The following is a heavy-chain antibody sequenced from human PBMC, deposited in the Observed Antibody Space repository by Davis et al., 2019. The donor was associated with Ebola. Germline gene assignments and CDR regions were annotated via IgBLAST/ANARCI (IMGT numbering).Heavy chain of an antibody. Sequence: GESLKISCAASGFTFSSYWMSWVRQAPGKGLEWVSAISGSGGSTYYADSVKGRFTISRDNSKNTLYLQMNSLRAEDTAVYYCAKDRQTYYYDSSGYSTTYYFDYWGQGTLVTVSS. CDR2: ISGSGGST. CDR3: AKDRQTYYYDSSGYSTTYYFDY. D-gene: IGHD3-22*01. J-gene: IGHJ4*02. CDR1: GFTFSSYW. V-gene: IGHV3-23*01.